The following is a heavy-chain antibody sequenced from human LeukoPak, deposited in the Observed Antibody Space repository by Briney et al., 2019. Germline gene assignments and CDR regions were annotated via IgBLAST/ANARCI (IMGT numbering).Heavy chain of an antibody. Sequence: PSETLSLPCSVSGGYISSGGYYWTWIRQYPGKGLEWLGCIYYTGITFYYPSLRSRLNISADASKNQFSLRLSSVTAADTAVYYCARAPENYDTLSAPYYFYQYGMDVWGQGTAVTVSS. V-gene: IGHV4-31*03. CDR2: IYYTGIT. CDR1: GGYISSGGYY. J-gene: IGHJ6*02. D-gene: IGHD3-9*01. CDR3: ARAPENYDTLSAPYYFYQYGMDV.